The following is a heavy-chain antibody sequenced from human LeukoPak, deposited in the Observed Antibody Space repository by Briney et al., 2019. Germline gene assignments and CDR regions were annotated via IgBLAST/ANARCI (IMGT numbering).Heavy chain of an antibody. CDR1: GFTFSSYS. J-gene: IGHJ4*02. CDR3: ARGLGYCSSTSCPSFDY. CDR2: IGSSSSYI. D-gene: IGHD2-2*01. Sequence: PGGSLRLSCAASGFTFSSYSMSWVRQAPGKGLEWVSSIGSSSSYIYYADSVKGRFTISRDNAKNSLYLQMNSLRAEDTAVYYCARGLGYCSSTSCPSFDYWGQGTLVTVSS. V-gene: IGHV3-21*01.